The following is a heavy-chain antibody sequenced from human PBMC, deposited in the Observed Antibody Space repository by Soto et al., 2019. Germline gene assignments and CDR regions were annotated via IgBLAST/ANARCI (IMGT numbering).Heavy chain of an antibody. D-gene: IGHD1-26*01. CDR2: ISAYNGNT. V-gene: IGHV1-18*01. J-gene: IGHJ4*02. CDR3: AREEALVGATPTPHFDY. Sequence: ASVKVSCKASGYTFTSYGISWVRQAPGQGLEWMGWISAYNGNTNYAQKLQGRVTMTTDTSTSTAYMELRSLRSDDTAVYYCAREEALVGATPTPHFDYWGQGTLVTVSS. CDR1: GYTFTSYG.